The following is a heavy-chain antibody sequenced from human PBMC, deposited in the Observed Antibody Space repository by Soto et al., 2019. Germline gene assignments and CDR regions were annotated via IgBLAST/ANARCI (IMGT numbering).Heavy chain of an antibody. Sequence: GGSLRLSCAASGFTFSSYAMHWVRQAPGKGLEWVAVISYDGSNKYYADSVKGRFTISRDNSKNTLYLQMNSLRAEDTAVYYCARDPFYDFWSGSYMDAWGQGTTVTVSS. CDR2: ISYDGSNK. J-gene: IGHJ6*02. CDR1: GFTFSSYA. V-gene: IGHV3-30-3*01. D-gene: IGHD3-3*01. CDR3: ARDPFYDFWSGSYMDA.